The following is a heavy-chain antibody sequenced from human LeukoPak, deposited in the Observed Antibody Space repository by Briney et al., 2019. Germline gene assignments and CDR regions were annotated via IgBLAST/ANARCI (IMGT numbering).Heavy chain of an antibody. CDR1: GGSISSGDYY. V-gene: IGHV4-30-4*01. CDR2: IYYSGST. CDR3: ARVDTAMVPPDY. J-gene: IGHJ4*02. Sequence: SETLSLTCTVSGGSISSGDYYWSWIRQPPGKGLEWIGYIYYSGSTCYNPSLKSRVTISVDTSKNQFSLKLSSVTAADTAVYYCARVDTAMVPPDYWGQGTLVTVSS. D-gene: IGHD5-18*01.